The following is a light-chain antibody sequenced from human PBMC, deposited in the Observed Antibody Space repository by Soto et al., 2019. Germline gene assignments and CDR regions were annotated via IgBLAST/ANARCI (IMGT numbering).Light chain of an antibody. CDR3: QQFGDSPPAFT. V-gene: IGKV3-20*01. CDR1: QSVSSRY. Sequence: ESMLTQSPGTLSLSPGDRATLSCRASQSVSSRYLTWYQQKPGQAPRLLIYGASIRATGIPDRFSGSGSGTDSTLTISGLEPEDSAVYYCQQFGDSPPAFTFGQGTKLEI. CDR2: GAS. J-gene: IGKJ2*01.